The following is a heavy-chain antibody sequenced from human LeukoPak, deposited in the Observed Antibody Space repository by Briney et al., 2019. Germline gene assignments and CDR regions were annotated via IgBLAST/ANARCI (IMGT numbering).Heavy chain of an antibody. Sequence: GRSLRLSCAASGFTFSSYGMHWVRQAPGKGLEWVAVISYDGSNKYYADSVKGRFTISRDNSKNTLYLQMNSLRAEDTAVYYCAKENGDLYEYCGFTSCPDNWFDPWGQGTLVTVSS. V-gene: IGHV3-30*18. CDR3: AKENGDLYEYCGFTSCPDNWFDP. CDR1: GFTFSSYG. J-gene: IGHJ5*02. CDR2: ISYDGSNK. D-gene: IGHD2-2*01.